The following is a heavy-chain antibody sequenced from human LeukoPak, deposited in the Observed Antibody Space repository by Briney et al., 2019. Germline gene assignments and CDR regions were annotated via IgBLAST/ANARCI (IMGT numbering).Heavy chain of an antibody. CDR2: INPNSGGT. Sequence: GASVKVSCKASGYTFTGYYMHWVRQAPGQGLEWMGWINPNSGGTNYAQKFQGRVTMTRDTSISTAYMELSRLRSDDTAVYYCARTQEYYDILTGYYFPDYWGQGTLVTVSS. V-gene: IGHV1-2*02. CDR3: ARTQEYYDILTGYYFPDY. CDR1: GYTFTGYY. J-gene: IGHJ4*02. D-gene: IGHD3-9*01.